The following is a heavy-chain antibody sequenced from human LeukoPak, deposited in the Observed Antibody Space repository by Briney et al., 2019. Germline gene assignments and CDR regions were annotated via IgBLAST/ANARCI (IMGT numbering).Heavy chain of an antibody. CDR1: GGSISSGGYY. V-gene: IGHV3-23*01. Sequence: QSSETLSLTCTVSGGSISSGGYYWSWVRQAPGKGLEWVSAISGSGGSTYYADSVKGRFTISRDNSKNTLYLQMNSLRAEDTAVYYCAKRDRLDFWSGYYFLDYWGQGTLVTVSS. D-gene: IGHD3-3*01. J-gene: IGHJ4*02. CDR3: AKRDRLDFWSGYYFLDY. CDR2: ISGSGGST.